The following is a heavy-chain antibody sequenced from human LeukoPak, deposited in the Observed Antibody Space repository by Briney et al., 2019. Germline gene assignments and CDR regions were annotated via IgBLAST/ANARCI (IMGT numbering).Heavy chain of an antibody. CDR2: INHSGST. CDR3: ARGYYDSSGYIV. Sequence: SETLSLTCTVSGGSISSYYWNWIRQPPGKGLEWIGEINHSGSTNYNPSLKSRVTISVDTSKNQFSLKLSSVTAADTAVYYCARGYYDSSGYIVWGQGTLVTVSS. D-gene: IGHD3-22*01. CDR1: GGSISSYY. V-gene: IGHV4-34*01. J-gene: IGHJ4*02.